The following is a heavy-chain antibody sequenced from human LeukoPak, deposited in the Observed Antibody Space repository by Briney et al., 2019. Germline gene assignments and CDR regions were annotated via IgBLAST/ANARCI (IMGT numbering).Heavy chain of an antibody. CDR1: GGSISSYD. V-gene: IGHV4-4*07. Sequence: SETLSLTCTVSGGSISSYDWSWIRQPAGKGLEWIGRIYTSGSTNYNPSLKSRVTMSVDTSKNQFSLKLSSVTAADTAVYYCARELSWFGELEVNFDYWGQGTLVTVSS. D-gene: IGHD3-10*01. CDR3: ARELSWFGELEVNFDY. CDR2: IYTSGST. J-gene: IGHJ4*02.